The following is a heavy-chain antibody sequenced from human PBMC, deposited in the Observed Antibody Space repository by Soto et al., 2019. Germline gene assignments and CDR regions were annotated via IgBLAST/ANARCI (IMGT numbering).Heavy chain of an antibody. Sequence: PSETLSLTCTVSGGSISSGGYYWSWIRQHPGKGLEWIGYIYYSGSTYYNPSLKSRVTISVDTSKNQFSLKLSSVTAADTAVYYCARDLLSFGELGSYYYGMDVWRQGTTVTVSS. CDR1: GGSISSGGYY. J-gene: IGHJ6*02. D-gene: IGHD3-10*01. V-gene: IGHV4-31*03. CDR2: IYYSGST. CDR3: ARDLLSFGELGSYYYGMDV.